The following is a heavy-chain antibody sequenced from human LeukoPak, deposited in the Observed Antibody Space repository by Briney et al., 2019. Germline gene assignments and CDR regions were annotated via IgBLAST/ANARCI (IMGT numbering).Heavy chain of an antibody. CDR1: GYTLTELS. D-gene: IGHD5-18*01. V-gene: IGHV1-24*01. CDR2: FDPEDGET. CDR3: ATDGPYSYGYGEDAGPGLDY. Sequence: ASVKVSCKVSGYTLTELSMHWVRQAPGKGLEWMGGFDPEDGETIYAQKFQGRVTMTEDTSTDTAYMELSSLRSEDTAVYYCATDGPYSYGYGEDAGPGLDYWGQGTLVTVSS. J-gene: IGHJ4*02.